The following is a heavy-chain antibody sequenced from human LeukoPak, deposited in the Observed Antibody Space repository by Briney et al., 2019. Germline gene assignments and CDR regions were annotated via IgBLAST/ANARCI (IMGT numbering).Heavy chain of an antibody. Sequence: GGSLRLSCAASGFTFSSYAMSWVRQAPGKGLEWVSAISGSGGTTSYADSVKGRFTISRDNSKNTLYLQMNSLRAEDAAVYYCAKDIRLRPTTVDYWGQGTLVTVSS. CDR1: GFTFSSYA. CDR2: ISGSGGTT. D-gene: IGHD3-3*02. CDR3: AKDIRLRPTTVDY. J-gene: IGHJ4*02. V-gene: IGHV3-23*01.